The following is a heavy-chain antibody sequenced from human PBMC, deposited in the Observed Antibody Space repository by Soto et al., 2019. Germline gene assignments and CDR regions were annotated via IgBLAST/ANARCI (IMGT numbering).Heavy chain of an antibody. J-gene: IGHJ4*02. D-gene: IGHD3-22*01. CDR1: GFTFSGYG. V-gene: IGHV3-30*18. CDR2: ISYDETAT. CDR3: AKDLYYYDSSLDDY. Sequence: QVQLVESGGGVVQPGTSLRLSCAASGFTFSGYGVHWVRQAPGKGLEWVATISYDETATYYSDSVKGRFTISRDNSKNTLFLQMNSLRAEDTAVYFCAKDLYYYDSSLDDYWGQGTLVTVSS.